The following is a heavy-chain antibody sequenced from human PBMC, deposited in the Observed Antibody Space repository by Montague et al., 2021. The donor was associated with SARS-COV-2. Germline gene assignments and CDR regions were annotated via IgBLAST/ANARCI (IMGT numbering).Heavy chain of an antibody. CDR1: GGSLSGFS. D-gene: IGHD3-3*01. CDR3: ARALRRVVTKHFDY. CDR2: IYYSGST. V-gene: IGHV4-34*09. Sequence: TLSLTCAVYGGSLSGFSWNWVRQPPGKGLEWIGYIYYSGSTYYNPSLKSRVTISVDTSKNQFSLKLSSVTAADTAVYYCARALRRVVTKHFDYRGQGTLVTVSS. J-gene: IGHJ4*02.